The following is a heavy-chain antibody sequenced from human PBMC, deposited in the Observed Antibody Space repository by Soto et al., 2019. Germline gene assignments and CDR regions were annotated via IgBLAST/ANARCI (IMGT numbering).Heavy chain of an antibody. V-gene: IGHV4-59*01. D-gene: IGHD3-10*01. CDR1: GGSISSYY. Sequence: PSETLSLTCTVSGGSISSYYWSWIRQPPGKGLEWIGYIYYTGSTNYNPSLKSRVTISVDTSKNQFSLKLSSVTAADTAVYYCGGDTRVRGGLYYMAVWGKGTTVTVSS. J-gene: IGHJ6*03. CDR3: GGDTRVRGGLYYMAV. CDR2: IYYTGST.